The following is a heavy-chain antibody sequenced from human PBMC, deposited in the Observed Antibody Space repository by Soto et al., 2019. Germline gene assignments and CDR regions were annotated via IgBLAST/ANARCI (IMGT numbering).Heavy chain of an antibody. Sequence: SETLSLTCTVSGGSVTSDEDYWSWIGQSPGKGLEWIGYISNSGSTGYNPSLKTRLSMSVDRSKNQFTLRLTSVTAADTAVYFCATESGSTYGYFDYWGQGTQVTVS. CDR1: GGSVTSDEDY. D-gene: IGHD5-18*01. V-gene: IGHV4-30-4*01. CDR3: ATESGSTYGYFDY. J-gene: IGHJ4*02. CDR2: ISNSGST.